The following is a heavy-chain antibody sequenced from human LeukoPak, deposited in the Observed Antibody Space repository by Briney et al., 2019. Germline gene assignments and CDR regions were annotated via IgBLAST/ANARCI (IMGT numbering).Heavy chain of an antibody. CDR1: VFTFSNYV. V-gene: IGHV3-23*01. CDR2: ISGSGDST. CDR3: AKRAGNYYFDY. D-gene: IGHD1-7*01. Sequence: GGSLRLSCAASVFTFSNYVMNWVRQAPGKGLEWVSVISGSGDSTYYADSVKGRFSISRDNSKNTLYLQMNSLRSEDTAVYYCAKRAGNYYFDYWGQGTLVTVSS. J-gene: IGHJ4*02.